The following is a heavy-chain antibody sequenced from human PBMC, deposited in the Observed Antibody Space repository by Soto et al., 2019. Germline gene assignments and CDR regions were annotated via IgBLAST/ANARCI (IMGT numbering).Heavy chain of an antibody. J-gene: IGHJ4*02. CDR1: GGSFSGYF. CDR3: ARPHYDSNTFYYFFDY. Sequence: KSSETLSLTCAVYGGSFSGYFWSWIRQPPGKGLEWIGEIFHGGSTNYSPSLKSRVTISVDTSKNQFSLELSSVTAADTAVYYCARPHYDSNTFYYFFDYWGQGTLVTVS. D-gene: IGHD3-22*01. CDR2: IFHGGST. V-gene: IGHV4-34*12.